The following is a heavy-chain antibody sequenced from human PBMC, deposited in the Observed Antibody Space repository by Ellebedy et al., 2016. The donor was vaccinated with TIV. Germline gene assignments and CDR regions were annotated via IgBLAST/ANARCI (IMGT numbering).Heavy chain of an antibody. Sequence: GESLKISCAASGFTFTSSWMNWVRQAPGKGLEWVANIKPDGSAKFYVDSVRGRFTISRDKARNSLYLQMNSLRDEDTAVYYCAGPKDWGQGTLVTVSS. CDR1: GFTFTSSW. CDR3: AGPKD. V-gene: IGHV3-7*01. J-gene: IGHJ4*02. CDR2: IKPDGSAK.